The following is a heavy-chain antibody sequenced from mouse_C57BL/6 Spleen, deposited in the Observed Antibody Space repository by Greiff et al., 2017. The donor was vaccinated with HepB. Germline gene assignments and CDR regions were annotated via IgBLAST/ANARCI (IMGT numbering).Heavy chain of an antibody. Sequence: VQLQQSGAELVRPGASVTLSCKASGYTFTDYEMHWVKQTPVHGLEWIGAIDPETGGTAYNQKFKGKAILTADKSSSTAYMELRSLTSEDSAVYYCTRYYGKRAMDYWGQGTSVTVSS. CDR1: GYTFTDYE. CDR2: IDPETGGT. CDR3: TRYYGKRAMDY. D-gene: IGHD2-1*01. V-gene: IGHV1-15*01. J-gene: IGHJ4*01.